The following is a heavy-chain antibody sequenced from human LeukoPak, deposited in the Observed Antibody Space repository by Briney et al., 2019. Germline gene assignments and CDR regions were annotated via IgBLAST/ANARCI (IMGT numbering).Heavy chain of an antibody. D-gene: IGHD1-1*01. J-gene: IGHJ5*02. CDR3: ARDAGGRTQREGWFDP. Sequence: PGGSLRLSCAASGFTFSGYSMNWVRQAPGKGLEWVASTSSGSSWIYYADSVRGRFTISRDNAKNLLYLQMNSLRVEDTAIYYCARDAGGRTQREGWFDPWGQGTLVTVSS. CDR2: TSSGSSWI. V-gene: IGHV3-21*06. CDR1: GFTFSGYS.